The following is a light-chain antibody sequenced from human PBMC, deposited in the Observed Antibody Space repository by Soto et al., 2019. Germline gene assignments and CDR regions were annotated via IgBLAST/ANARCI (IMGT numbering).Light chain of an antibody. V-gene: IGKV3-20*01. CDR3: QQYGSSPKT. J-gene: IGKJ1*01. Sequence: EIVLTQSPGILSLSPGERATLSFRASQSVSSSYLAWYQQKPGQAPRLLIYGASSRATGIPDRFSGSGSGTDFTLTISRLEPEDFAVYYCQQYGSSPKTFGQGTKVDIK. CDR2: GAS. CDR1: QSVSSSY.